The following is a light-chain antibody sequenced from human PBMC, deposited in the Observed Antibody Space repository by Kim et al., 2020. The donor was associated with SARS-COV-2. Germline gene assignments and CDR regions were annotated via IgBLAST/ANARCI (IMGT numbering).Light chain of an antibody. J-gene: IGLJ2*01. CDR3: QAWDSRTAV. Sequence: SYELTQPPSVSVSPGQTASITCSGDKLGDKYACWYQQKPGQSPVLVIYQDTKRPSGIPERFTGSNSGNPATLTISGTQAMDEADYYCQAWDSRTAVFG. CDR2: QDT. CDR1: KLGDKY. V-gene: IGLV3-1*01.